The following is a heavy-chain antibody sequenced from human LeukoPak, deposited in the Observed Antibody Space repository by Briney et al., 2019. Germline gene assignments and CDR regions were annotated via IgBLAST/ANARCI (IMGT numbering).Heavy chain of an antibody. J-gene: IGHJ5*02. D-gene: IGHD5-24*01. V-gene: IGHV1-18*01. CDR2: ISAYNGNT. Sequence: ASVKVSCKASGYTFTSYGISWVRQAPGQGLEWMGWISAYNGNTNYAQKLQGRVTMTRDMSTSTVYMELSSLRSEDTAVYYCAREWLQLNWFDPWGQGTLVTVSS. CDR1: GYTFTSYG. CDR3: AREWLQLNWFDP.